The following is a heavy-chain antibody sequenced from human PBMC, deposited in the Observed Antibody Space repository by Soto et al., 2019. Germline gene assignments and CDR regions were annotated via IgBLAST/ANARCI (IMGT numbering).Heavy chain of an antibody. CDR3: ARDEIAEANRVGMDV. J-gene: IGHJ6*02. V-gene: IGHV1-69*06. CDR1: GGAFRSYT. D-gene: IGHD6-19*01. CDR2: ITPIFGAA. Sequence: QVQLVQSGAEVKKPGSSVKVSCKASGGAFRSYTISWVRQAPGQGLEWMGGITPIFGAANYAQKFEGRVTISADKSTTTAYMELSNLTSEDTAVYYCARDEIAEANRVGMDVWGQGTTVIVSS.